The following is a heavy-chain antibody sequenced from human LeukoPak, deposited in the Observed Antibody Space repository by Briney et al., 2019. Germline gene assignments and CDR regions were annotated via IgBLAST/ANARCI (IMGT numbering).Heavy chain of an antibody. D-gene: IGHD3-10*02. CDR1: GFTFTTFW. V-gene: IGHV3-74*01. CDR2: INHDGSNT. J-gene: IGHJ6*04. CDR3: AELGITMIGGV. Sequence: GGSLRLSCATSGFTFTTFWMHWVRQAPGKGLVWVSRINHDGSNTNYADSAKGRFTISRDNAKNSLYLQMNSLRAEDTAVYYCAELGITMIGGVWGKGTTVTISS.